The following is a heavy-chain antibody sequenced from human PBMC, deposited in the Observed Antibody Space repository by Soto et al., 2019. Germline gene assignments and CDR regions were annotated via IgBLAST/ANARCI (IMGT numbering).Heavy chain of an antibody. J-gene: IGHJ5*02. CDR1: GFTFRSYA. D-gene: IGHD2-2*01. CDR2: ISGSGGST. Sequence: PGGSLRLSCTSSGFTFRSYAMSWVRQAPGKGLEWVSAISGSGGSTYYADSVKGRFTISRDNSKNTLYLQMNSLRAEDTAVYYYAKWRLHCISTSCHNWFDPWGQGTLVTVSS. CDR3: AKWRLHCISTSCHNWFDP. V-gene: IGHV3-23*01.